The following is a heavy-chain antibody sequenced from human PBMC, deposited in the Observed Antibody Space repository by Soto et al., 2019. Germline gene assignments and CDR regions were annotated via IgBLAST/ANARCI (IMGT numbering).Heavy chain of an antibody. J-gene: IGHJ6*02. CDR2: IIPIFGTA. V-gene: IGHV1-69*13. Sequence: GASVKVSCKASGGTFSSYAISWVRQAPGQGLEWMGGIIPIFGTANYAQKFQGRVTITADESTSTAYMELSSLRSEDTAVYYCARMRYRDGYNLRYYGMDVWGQGTTVTVS. CDR1: GGTFSSYA. D-gene: IGHD5-12*01. CDR3: ARMRYRDGYNLRYYGMDV.